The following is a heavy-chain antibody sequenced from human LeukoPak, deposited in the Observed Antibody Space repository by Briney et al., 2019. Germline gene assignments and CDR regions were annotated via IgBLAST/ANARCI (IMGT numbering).Heavy chain of an antibody. CDR2: ISSNGSTI. CDR3: ARATAQAFQYYFDY. J-gene: IGHJ4*02. D-gene: IGHD1-14*01. CDR1: GFTFSDYY. Sequence: PGGSLRLSCAASGFTFSDYYMSWIRQAPGKGLEWVSYISSNGSTIYYADSVKGRFTISRDNAKNSLYLQMNSLRAEDTAVYYCARATAQAFQYYFDYWGQGTLVTVSS. V-gene: IGHV3-11*01.